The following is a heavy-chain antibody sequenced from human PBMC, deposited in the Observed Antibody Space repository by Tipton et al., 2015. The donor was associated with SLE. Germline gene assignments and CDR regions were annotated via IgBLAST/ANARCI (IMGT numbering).Heavy chain of an antibody. D-gene: IGHD2-2*01. J-gene: IGHJ1*01. CDR3: ASQGYCSSTSCPIGYFQH. CDR2: ISAYNGST. CDR1: GYTFTSYG. V-gene: IGHV1-18*01. Sequence: QSGPEVKKPGASVKVSCKASGYTFTSYGISWVRQAPGQGLEWMGWISAYNGSTNYAQKLQGRVTMTTDTSTSTAYMELRSLRSDDTAVYYCASQGYCSSTSCPIGYFQHWGQGTLVTVSS.